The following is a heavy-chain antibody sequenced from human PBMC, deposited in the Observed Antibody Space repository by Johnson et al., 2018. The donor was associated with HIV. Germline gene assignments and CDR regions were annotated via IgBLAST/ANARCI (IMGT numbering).Heavy chain of an antibody. CDR3: ATIAAHGAAFDI. J-gene: IGHJ3*02. D-gene: IGHD6-25*01. CDR2: ISYDGSNK. V-gene: IGHV3-30*03. Sequence: QVLLVESGGGVVQPGRSLRLSCAASGFTFSTYGMPWVRQAPGKGLEWLALISYDGSNKYHADSVKGRFTISRDNSKNTLYLQMNILRPEDTAAYYCATIAAHGAAFDIWGQGTMVTVSS. CDR1: GFTFSTYG.